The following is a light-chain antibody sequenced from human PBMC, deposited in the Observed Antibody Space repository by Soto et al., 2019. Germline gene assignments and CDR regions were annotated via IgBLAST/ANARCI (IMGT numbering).Light chain of an antibody. CDR3: CSYSSSSPWV. Sequence: QSVLAQPASVSESPGQSITISCTGSSSDVGNYNLVSWYQQHPGKAPKLIIYEVNKRPSGISTRFSASKSGNTASLTISGLQAEDEADYYCCSYSSSSPWVFGGGTKLTVL. V-gene: IGLV2-23*02. CDR2: EVN. J-gene: IGLJ3*02. CDR1: SSDVGNYNL.